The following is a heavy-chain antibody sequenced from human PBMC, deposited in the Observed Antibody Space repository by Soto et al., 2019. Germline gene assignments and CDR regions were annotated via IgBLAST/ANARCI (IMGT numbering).Heavy chain of an antibody. J-gene: IGHJ4*02. CDR3: ARGHTVLNY. CDR2: ISPSGDTT. CDR1: GLTFSDFY. Sequence: PGGSLRLSCAASGLTFSDFYMSWFRQAPGKGLEWVSYISPSGDTTSYADSVKGRFTISRDNAENSLYLQMNSLRAEDTAVYYCARGHTVLNYWGQGT. V-gene: IGHV3-11*01. D-gene: IGHD3-9*01.